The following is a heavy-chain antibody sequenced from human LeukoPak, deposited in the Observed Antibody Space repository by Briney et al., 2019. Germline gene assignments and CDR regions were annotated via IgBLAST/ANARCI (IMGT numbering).Heavy chain of an antibody. CDR3: ARDLRVWFGELLYVYFDY. Sequence: ASVKVSCKASGYTFTSYGISWVRQAPGQGLEWMGWISAYNGNTNYAQKLQGRVTMTTDTSTSTAYMELRSLRSDGTAVYYCARDLRVWFGELLYVYFDYWGQGTLVTVSS. D-gene: IGHD3-10*01. V-gene: IGHV1-18*01. J-gene: IGHJ4*02. CDR2: ISAYNGNT. CDR1: GYTFTSYG.